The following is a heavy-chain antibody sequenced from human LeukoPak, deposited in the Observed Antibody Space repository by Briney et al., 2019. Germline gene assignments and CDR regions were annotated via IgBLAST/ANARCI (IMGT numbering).Heavy chain of an antibody. Sequence: ASVKVSCKASGGTFSSYAISWVRQAPGQGLEWMGGIIPIFGTANYAQKFQGRVTITADESTSTAYMELSSLRSEDTAVYYCARDRDLAAAGQIHAFDIWGQGTMVTVSS. CDR2: IIPIFGTA. D-gene: IGHD6-13*01. V-gene: IGHV1-69*13. J-gene: IGHJ3*02. CDR1: GGTFSSYA. CDR3: ARDRDLAAAGQIHAFDI.